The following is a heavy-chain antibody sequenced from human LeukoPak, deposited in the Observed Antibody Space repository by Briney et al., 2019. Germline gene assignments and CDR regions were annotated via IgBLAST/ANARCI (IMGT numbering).Heavy chain of an antibody. V-gene: IGHV3-15*01. CDR1: GFTFSNPW. CDR2: IRSKTDGGTA. Sequence: PGGSLRLSCAASGFTFSNPWMSCVRQAPGKGLEWVGRIRSKTDGGTADYAAPVKDRIIISRDDSKNTLYLQMDSLKNEDTAVYYCTTGPYWGQGTLVTVSS. J-gene: IGHJ4*02. CDR3: TTGPY.